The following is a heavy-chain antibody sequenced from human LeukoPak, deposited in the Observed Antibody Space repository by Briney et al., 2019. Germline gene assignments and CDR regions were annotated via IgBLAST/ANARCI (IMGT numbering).Heavy chain of an antibody. CDR3: ATYHYGSGSYHNHPNFDS. V-gene: IGHV4-34*01. CDR2: INHSGST. D-gene: IGHD3-10*01. J-gene: IGHJ4*02. Sequence: PSETLSLTCAVYGGSFSGYYWSWIRQPPGKGLEWIGEINHSGSTNYNPSLKSRVTISVDTSKNQFSLKLSSVTAADTAVYYCATYHYGSGSYHNHPNFDSWGQGTLVTVSS. CDR1: GGSFSGYY.